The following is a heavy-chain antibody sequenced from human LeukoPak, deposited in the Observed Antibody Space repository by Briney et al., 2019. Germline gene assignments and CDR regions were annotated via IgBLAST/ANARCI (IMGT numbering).Heavy chain of an antibody. D-gene: IGHD3-22*01. J-gene: IGHJ4*02. CDR2: INHSGST. Sequence: PSETLSLTCAVYGGSFSGYYWSWIRQPPGKGLEWIGEINHSGSTNYNPSLKSRVTISVDTSKNQFSLKLSSVTAADTAVYYCARDRYYYDSSGGRIFDYWGQGTLVTVSS. CDR3: ARDRYYYDSSGGRIFDY. V-gene: IGHV4-34*01. CDR1: GGSFSGYY.